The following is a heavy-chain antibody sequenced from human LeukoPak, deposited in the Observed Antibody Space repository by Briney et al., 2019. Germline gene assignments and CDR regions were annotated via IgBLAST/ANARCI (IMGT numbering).Heavy chain of an antibody. CDR1: GFTFSSYA. V-gene: IGHV3-23*01. Sequence: GGSLRLSCAASGFTFSSYAMSWIRQAPGKGLEWVSGISGSGGSTYYADSVMGRFTISRDNTENMLYLQMNSLRAEDTAVYYCAKDLHLISPQWFDYWGQGTLVTVSS. CDR2: ISGSGGST. D-gene: IGHD2-15*01. CDR3: AKDLHLISPQWFDY. J-gene: IGHJ4*02.